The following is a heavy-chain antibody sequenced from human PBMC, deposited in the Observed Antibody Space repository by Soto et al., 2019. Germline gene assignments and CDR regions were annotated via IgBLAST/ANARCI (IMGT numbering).Heavy chain of an antibody. D-gene: IGHD4-17*01. Sequence: GGSLRLFCAASGFTFSTYAMIWVRQAPGKGLEWVSVITGSGGSTYYADSVKGRFTISRDTSKNTLFLQMNSLRAEDTAVYYCAKDRYGDYGGIDYWGQGTMVTVS. J-gene: IGHJ4*02. CDR2: ITGSGGST. CDR1: GFTFSTYA. CDR3: AKDRYGDYGGIDY. V-gene: IGHV3-23*01.